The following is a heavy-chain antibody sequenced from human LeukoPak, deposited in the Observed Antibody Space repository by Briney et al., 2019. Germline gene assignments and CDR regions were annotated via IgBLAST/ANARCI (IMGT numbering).Heavy chain of an antibody. CDR3: ARDREVTKGNWFDP. CDR1: GGSFSGYY. CDR2: INHSGST. Sequence: SETLSLTCAVYGGSFSGYYWSWIRQPPGKGLEWIGEINHSGSTNYNPSLKSRVTISVDTSKNQFSLKLSSVTAADTAVYFCARDREVTKGNWFDPWGQGTLVTVSS. D-gene: IGHD4-17*01. J-gene: IGHJ5*02. V-gene: IGHV4-34*01.